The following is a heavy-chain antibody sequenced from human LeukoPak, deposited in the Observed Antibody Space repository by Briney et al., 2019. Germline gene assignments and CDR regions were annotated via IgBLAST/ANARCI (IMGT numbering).Heavy chain of an antibody. D-gene: IGHD1-26*01. CDR2: ISSSGGST. Sequence: GGSLRLSCAASGFTFSNYAMSWVRQAPGKGLDWVSTISSSGGSTYYADSVKGRFTISRDNSKNALYLQMNSLRAEDTAVYYCAKCEWEPLSDYYYYMDVWGKGTTVTVSS. J-gene: IGHJ6*03. V-gene: IGHV3-23*01. CDR1: GFTFSNYA. CDR3: AKCEWEPLSDYYYYMDV.